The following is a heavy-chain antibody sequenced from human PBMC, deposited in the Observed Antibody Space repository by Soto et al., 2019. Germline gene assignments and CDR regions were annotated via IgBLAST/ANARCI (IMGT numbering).Heavy chain of an antibody. D-gene: IGHD2-2*01. CDR1: GYSFTSYW. Sequence: GESLKISCKGSGYSFTSYWIGWVRQMPGKGLEWMGIIYPGDSDTRYSPSFQGQVTISADKSISTAYLQWSSLKASDTAMYYCAGKETYSSITSYGFYSYGMDVWGQGTTVTVSS. CDR3: AGKETYSSITSYGFYSYGMDV. V-gene: IGHV5-51*01. J-gene: IGHJ6*02. CDR2: IYPGDSDT.